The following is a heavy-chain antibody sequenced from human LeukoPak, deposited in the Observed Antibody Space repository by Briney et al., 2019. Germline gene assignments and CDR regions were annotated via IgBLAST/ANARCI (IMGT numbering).Heavy chain of an antibody. J-gene: IGHJ4*02. Sequence: PGGSLRLSCAASEFTFSSYTMKWVRQAPGKGLEWVSSISSSSSYIYYVDSVKGRFTISRDNAKNSLYLQMNSLRAEDTAVYYCARMNFYGDYCDYWGQGTLVTVSS. CDR2: ISSSSSYI. CDR1: EFTFSSYT. D-gene: IGHD4-17*01. V-gene: IGHV3-21*01. CDR3: ARMNFYGDYCDY.